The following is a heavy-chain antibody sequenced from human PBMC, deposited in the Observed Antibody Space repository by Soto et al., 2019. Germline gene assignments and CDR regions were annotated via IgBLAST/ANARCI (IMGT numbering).Heavy chain of an antibody. CDR3: AKGNYDILTAPNDY. J-gene: IGHJ4*02. D-gene: IGHD3-9*01. V-gene: IGHV3-9*01. CDR2: ISWNSGSI. CDR1: GFTFDDYA. Sequence: GGSLRLSCAASGFTFDDYAMHWVRQAPGKGLEWVSGISWNSGSIGYADSVKGRFTISRDNAKNSLYLQMNSLRAEDTALYYCAKGNYDILTAPNDYWGQGTLVTVSS.